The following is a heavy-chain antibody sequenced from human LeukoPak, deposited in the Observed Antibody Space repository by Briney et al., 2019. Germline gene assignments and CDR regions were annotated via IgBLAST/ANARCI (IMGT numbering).Heavy chain of an antibody. V-gene: IGHV3-15*01. D-gene: IGHD2-2*02. CDR1: GFTFSNGW. Sequence: GGSLRLSCAASGFTFSNGWMSWVRQAPGKGLEWVGRIKSKSERGTTDYAAPEKGRFTISRDGSTNTVYLHMNSLKTEDTAVYFCTSNLYCSTSSCYTLDNWGQGTLVAVSS. J-gene: IGHJ4*02. CDR3: TSNLYCSTSSCYTLDN. CDR2: IKSKSERGTT.